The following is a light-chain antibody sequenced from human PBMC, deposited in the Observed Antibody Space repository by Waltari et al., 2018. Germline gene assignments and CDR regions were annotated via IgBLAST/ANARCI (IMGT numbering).Light chain of an antibody. CDR2: GAS. CDR1: QSLSGSY. J-gene: IGKJ1*01. V-gene: IGKV3-20*01. Sequence: EIVLTQSPGTLSLSPGERATLSCRASQSLSGSYLAWYQQKPGQAPRLLIYGASSRATGIPDMFSGSESGTDFTLTISRLEPEDFAVYYCQQYSSLHQTFGQGTKVEIK. CDR3: QQYSSLHQT.